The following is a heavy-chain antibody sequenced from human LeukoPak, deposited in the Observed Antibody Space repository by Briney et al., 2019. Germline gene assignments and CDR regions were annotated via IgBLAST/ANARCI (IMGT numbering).Heavy chain of an antibody. CDR1: GYTFTSYG. V-gene: IGHV1-18*01. Sequence: ASVKVSCKASGYTFTSYGISWVRQAPGQGLEWMGRISAYNGNTNYAQKLQGRVTMTTDTSTSTAYMELRSLRSDDTAVYYCARDGSHTYYYYYMDVWGKGTTVTVSS. D-gene: IGHD1-26*01. J-gene: IGHJ6*03. CDR2: ISAYNGNT. CDR3: ARDGSHTYYYYYMDV.